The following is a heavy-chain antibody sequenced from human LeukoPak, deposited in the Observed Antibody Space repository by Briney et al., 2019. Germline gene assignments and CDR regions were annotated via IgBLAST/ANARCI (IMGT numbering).Heavy chain of an antibody. V-gene: IGHV4-39*07. CDR1: GGSISSSSYY. D-gene: IGHD6-13*01. CDR2: IYYSGST. J-gene: IGHJ6*02. Sequence: SETLSLTCTVSGGSISSSSYYWGWIRQPPGKGLEWIVSIYYSGSTYYNPSLKSRVTISVDTSKNQFSLKLSSVTAADTAVYYCARDSYSKHYYGMDVWGQGTTVTVSS. CDR3: ARDSYSKHYYGMDV.